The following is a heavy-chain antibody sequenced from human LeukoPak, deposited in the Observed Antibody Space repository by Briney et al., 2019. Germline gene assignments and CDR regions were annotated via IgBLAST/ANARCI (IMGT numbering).Heavy chain of an antibody. J-gene: IGHJ4*02. V-gene: IGHV1-69*13. CDR2: IIPIFGTA. CDR1: GGTFSSYA. D-gene: IGHD5-18*01. Sequence: ASVKVSCKASGGTFSSYAISWVRQAPGQGLEWMGGIIPIFGTANYAQKFQGRVTITSDESTSTAYMELSSLRSEDTAVYYCARDRDWAGYTYGFYYWGQGTLFTVFS. CDR3: ARDRDWAGYTYGFYY.